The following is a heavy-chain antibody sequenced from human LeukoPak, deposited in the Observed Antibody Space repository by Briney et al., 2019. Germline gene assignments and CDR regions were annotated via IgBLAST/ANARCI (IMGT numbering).Heavy chain of an antibody. CDR1: GFIFSSYA. CDR3: LSYYYDSSGYYKDAFDI. V-gene: IGHV3-30-3*01. J-gene: IGHJ3*02. Sequence: GGSLRLSCAASGFIFSSYAMHWVRQAPGKGLEWVAVISSDGSNKYYADSVKGRFTISRDNSKNTLYLQMNSLRAEDTAVYYCLSYYYDSSGYYKDAFDIWGQGTMVTVSS. CDR2: ISSDGSNK. D-gene: IGHD3-22*01.